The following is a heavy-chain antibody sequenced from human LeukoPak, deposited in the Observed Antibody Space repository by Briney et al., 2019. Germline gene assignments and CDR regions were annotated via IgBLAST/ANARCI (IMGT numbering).Heavy chain of an antibody. Sequence: GGSLRLSCAASGFTFSSYAMSWVRQAPGKGLEWVSAISGSGGSTYYADSVKGRFTISRDNSKNTLYLQMNSLRADDTAVYYCAREEVGRPFYYWGQGTLVTVSS. D-gene: IGHD1-26*01. V-gene: IGHV3-23*01. CDR1: GFTFSSYA. J-gene: IGHJ4*02. CDR2: ISGSGGST. CDR3: AREEVGRPFYY.